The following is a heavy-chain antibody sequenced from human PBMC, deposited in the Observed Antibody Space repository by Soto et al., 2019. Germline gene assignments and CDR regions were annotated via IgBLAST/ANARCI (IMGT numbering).Heavy chain of an antibody. CDR3: ARYCTGGRCHLGGVYFDY. CDR1: GFSLSSSIYC. D-gene: IGHD2-8*02. Sequence: SETLSLTCTFSGFSLSSSIYCLGWIRPPPGKGLEWIGSIYYSGSTYYNPSLKSRVTISVDTSKNQFSLKLSSVTAADTAVYYCARYCTGGRCHLGGVYFDYWGQGTLVTVSS. CDR2: IYYSGST. V-gene: IGHV4-39*01. J-gene: IGHJ4*02.